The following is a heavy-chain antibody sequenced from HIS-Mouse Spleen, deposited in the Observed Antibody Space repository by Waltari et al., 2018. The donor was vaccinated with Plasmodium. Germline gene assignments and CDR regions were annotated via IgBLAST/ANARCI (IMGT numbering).Heavy chain of an antibody. CDR2: INPNSGGT. Sequence: QVQLVQSGAEVKKPGASVKVSCKASGYTFTGYYMHWVRQAPGQGLEWMGWINPNSGGTNYAQKFQGRVTMTRDTSISTAYMELSRLRSDDTAVYYCARASFSAAAGTAFDIWGQGTMVTVSS. V-gene: IGHV1-2*02. J-gene: IGHJ3*02. CDR3: ARASFSAAAGTAFDI. D-gene: IGHD6-13*01. CDR1: GYTFTGYY.